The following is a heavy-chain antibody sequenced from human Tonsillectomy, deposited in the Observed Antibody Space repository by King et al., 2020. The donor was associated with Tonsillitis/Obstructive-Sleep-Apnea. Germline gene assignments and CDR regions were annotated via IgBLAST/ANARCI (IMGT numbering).Heavy chain of an antibody. Sequence: VQLVESGGGLVQPGGSLRLSCAASGFTFRSYAMSWVRQAPGKGLEWVSAIGTDGVTTYYADSVKARFTISRDNSKNTLFLQMNSLGAEDTAINYCAKRGGWSYHLQSDYFDCWGQGTLVTVSS. V-gene: IGHV3-23*04. CDR3: AKRGGWSYHLQSDYFDC. J-gene: IGHJ4*02. CDR1: GFTFRSYA. D-gene: IGHD3-16*02. CDR2: IGTDGVTT.